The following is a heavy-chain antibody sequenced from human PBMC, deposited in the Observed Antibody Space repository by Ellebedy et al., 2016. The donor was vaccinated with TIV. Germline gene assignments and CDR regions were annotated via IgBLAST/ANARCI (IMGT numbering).Heavy chain of an antibody. CDR2: ITHSGST. J-gene: IGHJ4*02. CDR3: ARGLARDY. CDR1: GGSFSGYY. V-gene: IGHV4-34*01. Sequence: MPSETLSLTCAVYGGSFSGYYWSWIRQPPGKGLEWIGEITHSGSTNYNPSLKSRVTISVDTSKNQFSLNLSSVTVADTAVYYCARGLARDYWGQGTLVTVSS.